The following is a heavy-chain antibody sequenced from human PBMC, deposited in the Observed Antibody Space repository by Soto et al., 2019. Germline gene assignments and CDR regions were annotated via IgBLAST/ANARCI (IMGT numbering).Heavy chain of an antibody. J-gene: IGHJ4*02. Sequence: GGSLRLSCAASGFTFSSYAMHWVRQAPGKGLEWVAVISYDGSNKYYADSVKGRFTISRDNSKNTLYLQMNSLRAEDTAVYYCARGYSGYAFDYWGQGTLVTVSS. D-gene: IGHD5-12*01. CDR2: ISYDGSNK. V-gene: IGHV3-30-3*01. CDR3: ARGYSGYAFDY. CDR1: GFTFSSYA.